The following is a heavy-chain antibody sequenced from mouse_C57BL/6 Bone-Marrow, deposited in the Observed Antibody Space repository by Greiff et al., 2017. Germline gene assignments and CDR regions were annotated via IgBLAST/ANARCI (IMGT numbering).Heavy chain of an antibody. CDR1: GYTFTSYW. J-gene: IGHJ1*03. CDR3: ARRDDYDKYFDV. D-gene: IGHD2-4*01. CDR2: IYPGSGST. V-gene: IGHV1-55*01. Sequence: QVQLQQSGAELVKPGASVKMSCKASGYTFTSYWITWVKQRPGQGLEWIGDIYPGSGSTNYNEKFKSKATLTVDTSSSTAYMQLSSLTSEDSAVYYCARRDDYDKYFDVWGTGTTVTVSS.